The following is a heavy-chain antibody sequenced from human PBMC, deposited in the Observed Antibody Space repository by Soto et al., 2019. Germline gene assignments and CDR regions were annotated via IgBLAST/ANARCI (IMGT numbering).Heavy chain of an antibody. CDR1: GFTFSSYS. J-gene: IGHJ4*02. CDR3: AKDRGLSGYDSFDS. CDR2: ISYDGSNK. V-gene: IGHV3-30*18. Sequence: QVPLVESGGGVVQPGRSLRLSCAASGFTFSSYSMHWGRQAPGKGLEWVAVISYDGSNKYYADSVKGRFTISRDNXXNTLYLQMNSLRGEDTAVYYCAKDRGLSGYDSFDSWGQGTLVTVSS. D-gene: IGHD5-12*01.